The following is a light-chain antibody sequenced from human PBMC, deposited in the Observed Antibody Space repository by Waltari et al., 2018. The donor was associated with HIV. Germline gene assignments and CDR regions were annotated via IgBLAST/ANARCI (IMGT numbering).Light chain of an antibody. V-gene: IGKV3-15*01. Sequence: EIVLTQSPAPLSLSPGERATLSCRASQSVSSNLAWYQQKPGQAPRLLVFGASTRATGIPARFSGSGSGTEFTLTISSLQSEDFAVYYCQQYNNWPPEITFGPGTKVDIK. CDR2: GAS. CDR3: QQYNNWPPEIT. CDR1: QSVSSN. J-gene: IGKJ3*01.